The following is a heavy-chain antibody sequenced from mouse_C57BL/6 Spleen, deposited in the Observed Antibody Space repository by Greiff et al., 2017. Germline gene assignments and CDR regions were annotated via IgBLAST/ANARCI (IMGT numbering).Heavy chain of an antibody. D-gene: IGHD2-4*01. V-gene: IGHV1-22*01. Sequence: EVQLQQSGPELVKPGASVKMSCKASGYTFTDYNMHWVKQSHGKSLEWIGYINPNNGGTSYTQKFKGKAKLTVNKSSSTAYMELRSLTSEDSAVYYCARDYDAWFAYWGQGTLVTVSA. J-gene: IGHJ3*01. CDR3: ARDYDAWFAY. CDR1: GYTFTDYN. CDR2: INPNNGGT.